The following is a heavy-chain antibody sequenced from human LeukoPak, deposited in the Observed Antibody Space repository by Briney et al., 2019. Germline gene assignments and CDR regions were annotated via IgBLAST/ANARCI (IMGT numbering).Heavy chain of an antibody. V-gene: IGHV3-23*01. CDR3: ANGPVATDSTYYGMDV. Sequence: GGSLRLSCAASGFTFSSYAMSWVRQAPGEGLEWDSAISGSGGSTYYADSVKGRFTISRDNSKNTLYLQMNSLRAEDTAVYYCANGPVATDSTYYGMDVWGQGTTVTVSS. CDR2: ISGSGGST. D-gene: IGHD5-12*01. J-gene: IGHJ6*02. CDR1: GFTFSSYA.